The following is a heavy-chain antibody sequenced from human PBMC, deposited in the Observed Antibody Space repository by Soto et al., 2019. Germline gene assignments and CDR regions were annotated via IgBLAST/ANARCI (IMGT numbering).Heavy chain of an antibody. CDR1: GFTVSSNY. CDR2: IYSGGST. D-gene: IGHD6-19*01. V-gene: IGHV3-66*01. Sequence: PGGSLRLSCAASGFTVSSNYMSWVRHAPGKGLEWVSVIYSGGSTYYADSVKGRFTISRDNSKNTLYLQVNSLRAEDTAVYYCASISSESYYYDGMDVWGQGTTVTVSS. J-gene: IGHJ6*02. CDR3: ASISSESYYYDGMDV.